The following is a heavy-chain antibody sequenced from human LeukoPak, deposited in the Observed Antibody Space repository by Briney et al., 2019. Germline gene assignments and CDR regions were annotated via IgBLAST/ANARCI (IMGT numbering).Heavy chain of an antibody. CDR3: ARGGYYYDSSGYYLDY. J-gene: IGHJ4*02. V-gene: IGHV3-30*01. D-gene: IGHD3-22*01. Sequence: PGGSLRLSCAASGFTFSSYAMHWVRQAPGKGLEWVAVISYDGSNQYYADSVKGRFTISRDNSKNTLYLQMNSLRAEDTAVYYCARGGYYYDSSGYYLDYWGQGTLVTVYS. CDR2: ISYDGSNQ. CDR1: GFTFSSYA.